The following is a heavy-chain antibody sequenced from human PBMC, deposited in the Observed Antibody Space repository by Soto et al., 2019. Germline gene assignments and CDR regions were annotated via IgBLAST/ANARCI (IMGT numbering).Heavy chain of an antibody. V-gene: IGHV3-30*18. D-gene: IGHD2-21*02. Sequence: QVQLVESGGGVVQPGSSLRPSWAPSGFTFSKFAMHGLRQAPGRGLEWVAGISNDGSDEYYLDSVKGRFNISRDNSKITLSLQMNSLRFEDTAVYFCAKDRRKWGDSPFEKWGQGTLVTVSS. CDR1: GFTFSKFA. CDR2: ISNDGSDE. CDR3: AKDRRKWGDSPFEK. J-gene: IGHJ4*02.